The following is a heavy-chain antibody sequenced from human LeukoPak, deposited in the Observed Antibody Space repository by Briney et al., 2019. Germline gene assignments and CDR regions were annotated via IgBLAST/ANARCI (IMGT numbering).Heavy chain of an antibody. J-gene: IGHJ4*02. CDR2: ISYDGSNK. D-gene: IGHD6-19*01. CDR1: GFTFSSYA. Sequence: GRSLRLSCAASGFTFSSYAMHWVRQAPGKGLERVAVISYDGSNKYYADSVKGRFTISRDNSKDTLYLQMNSLRAEDTAVYYCARDPLAVATHFDYWGQGTLVTVSS. CDR3: ARDPLAVATHFDY. V-gene: IGHV3-30-3*01.